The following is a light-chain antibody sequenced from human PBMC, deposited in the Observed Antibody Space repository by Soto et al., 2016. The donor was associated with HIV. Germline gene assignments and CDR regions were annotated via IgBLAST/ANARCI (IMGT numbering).Light chain of an antibody. V-gene: IGLV3-21*03. J-gene: IGLJ1*01. CDR1: NIATKS. CDR2: DES. CDR3: QVWESASDHYV. Sequence: SYVLTQPPSVSVAPGKTATITCGGDNIATKSVHWYQQKPGQAPVLVVSDESDRPSGIPERFSGSKSGSTATLTISRVEAGDEADYYCQVWESASDHYVFGAWDWGHR.